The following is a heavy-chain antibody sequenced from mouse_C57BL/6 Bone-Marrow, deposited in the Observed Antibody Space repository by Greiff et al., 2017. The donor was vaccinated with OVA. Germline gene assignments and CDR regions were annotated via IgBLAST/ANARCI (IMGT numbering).Heavy chain of an antibody. CDR1: GFNIKDDY. V-gene: IGHV14-4*01. CDR2: IDPENGDT. Sequence: EVQLQQSGAELVRPGASVKLSCTASGFNIKDDYMHWVKQRPEQGLEWIGWIDPENGDTEYASKFQGKATITADTSSNTAYLQLSSLTSEDTAVYYCTFLWDYFDYWGQGTTLTVSA. J-gene: IGHJ2*01. CDR3: TFLWDYFDY. D-gene: IGHD1-1*02.